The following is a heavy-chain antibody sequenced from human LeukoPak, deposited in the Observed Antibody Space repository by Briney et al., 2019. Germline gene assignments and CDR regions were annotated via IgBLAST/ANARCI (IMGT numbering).Heavy chain of an antibody. J-gene: IGHJ3*02. D-gene: IGHD1-26*01. Sequence: GGSLRLSCAASGFTFSSYAMHWVRQAPGKGLEYVSAISSNGGSTYYANSVKGRFTISRDNSKNTLYLQMGSLRAEDMAVYYCARGIVGATLDAFDIWGQGTMVTVSS. CDR1: GFTFSSYA. V-gene: IGHV3-64*01. CDR3: ARGIVGATLDAFDI. CDR2: ISSNGGST.